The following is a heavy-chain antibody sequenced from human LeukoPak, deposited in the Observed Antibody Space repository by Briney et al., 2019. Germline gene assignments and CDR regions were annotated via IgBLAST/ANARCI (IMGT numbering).Heavy chain of an antibody. V-gene: IGHV4-39*07. D-gene: IGHD2-21*02. Sequence: PSETLSLTCTVSGGSISSSSYYWGWIRQPPGKGLEWIGSIYYSGSTYYNPSLKSRFTTSVDTSKNQFSLKLSSVTAADTAVYYCARDLRACGGDCYENAFDIWGQGTMVTVSS. CDR1: GGSISSSSYY. CDR3: ARDLRACGGDCYENAFDI. J-gene: IGHJ3*02. CDR2: IYYSGST.